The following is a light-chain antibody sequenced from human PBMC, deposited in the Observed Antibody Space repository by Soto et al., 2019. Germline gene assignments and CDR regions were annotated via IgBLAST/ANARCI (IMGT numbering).Light chain of an antibody. CDR1: QSVSSSY. J-gene: IGKJ2*01. CDR2: GAS. V-gene: IGKV3-20*01. CDR3: QQYGSSPYS. Sequence: EIVLTQSPGTLSLSPGERATLSCRASQSVSSSYLGWYQQKPGQAPRLLIYGASSRATDIPDRFSGSGSGRDFTLTISRLEPENFAVYYCQQYGSSPYSSGQGTKLEIK.